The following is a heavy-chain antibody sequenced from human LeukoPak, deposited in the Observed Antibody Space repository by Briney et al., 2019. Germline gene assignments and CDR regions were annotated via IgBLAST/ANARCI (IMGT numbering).Heavy chain of an antibody. CDR3: ATVQTTIGLAFDI. Sequence: ASVKVSCKVSGSTLSELPMHWVRQAPGKGLEWMGGFDPEDGETVYAQKFQGKVTMTEDTSTDTAYMELSSLRSEDTAVYYCATVQTTIGLAFDIWGQGTMVTVSS. D-gene: IGHD3-22*01. CDR2: FDPEDGET. J-gene: IGHJ3*02. CDR1: GSTLSELP. V-gene: IGHV1-24*01.